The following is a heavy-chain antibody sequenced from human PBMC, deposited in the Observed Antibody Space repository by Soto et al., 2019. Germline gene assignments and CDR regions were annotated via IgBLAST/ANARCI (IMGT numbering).Heavy chain of an antibody. J-gene: IGHJ4*02. Sequence: SETLSLTCTVSADSINSYSWSWLGQPPGNGLEWIGYIYYSGSTNYNPSLKSRVTISVDTSKNQFSLKLSSVTAADTAVYYCARGSYYYDSSGYYYVGDFDYWGQGTLVTVS. CDR2: IYYSGST. CDR3: ARGSYYYDSSGYYYVGDFDY. CDR1: ADSINSYS. V-gene: IGHV4-59*01. D-gene: IGHD3-22*01.